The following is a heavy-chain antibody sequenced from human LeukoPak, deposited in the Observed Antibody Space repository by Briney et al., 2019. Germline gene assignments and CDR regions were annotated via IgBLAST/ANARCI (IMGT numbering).Heavy chain of an antibody. CDR2: IRSKVYGGTT. Sequence: GGSLRLSCAAPGFTLRTYWMSWVRQAPGKGLEWVGFIRSKVYGGTTEYAASVKGRFTISRDDSKSIAYLQMNSLKTEDTAVYYCTRVWLQYFDYWGQGTLVTVSS. CDR3: TRVWLQYFDY. CDR1: GFTLRTYW. J-gene: IGHJ4*02. V-gene: IGHV3-49*04. D-gene: IGHD5-24*01.